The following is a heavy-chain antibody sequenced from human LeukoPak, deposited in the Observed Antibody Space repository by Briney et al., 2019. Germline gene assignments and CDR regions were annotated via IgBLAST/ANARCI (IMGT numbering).Heavy chain of an antibody. CDR3: ARYHCGSTYCPGVDF. CDR1: AGSINSDGYF. V-gene: IGHV4-31*03. J-gene: IGHJ4*02. CDR2: IWNSGNS. Sequence: PSETLSLTCTVSAGSINSDGYFWTWVRQHPGEGLEWIGHIWNSGNSYYNPSLSSRVIISADSSKSTFSLKLSSVTAADTAVYYCARYHCGSTYCPGVDFYGQGTLVTVSS. D-gene: IGHD2-2*01.